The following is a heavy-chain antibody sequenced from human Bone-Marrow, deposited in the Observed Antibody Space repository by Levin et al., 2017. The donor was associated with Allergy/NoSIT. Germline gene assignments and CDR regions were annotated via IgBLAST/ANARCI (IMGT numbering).Heavy chain of an antibody. D-gene: IGHD4-23*01. CDR1: GYVFTAYY. CDR2: INPNSGGT. V-gene: IGHV1-2*02. CDR3: ARDPPLYGGDSGSDY. J-gene: IGHJ4*02. Sequence: PVASVKVSCKASGYVFTAYYIHWVRQAPGQGLEWVGWINPNSGGTGSAEKFQGRVTMTTDPSINTVYVELSGLRSDDTAFYYCARDPPLYGGDSGSDYWGQGTLVTVSS.